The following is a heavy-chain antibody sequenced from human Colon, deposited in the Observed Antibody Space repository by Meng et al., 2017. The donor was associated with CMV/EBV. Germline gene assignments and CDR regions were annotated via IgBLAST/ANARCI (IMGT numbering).Heavy chain of an antibody. CDR1: GYQVKVSS. CDR2: FDPRGDST. J-gene: IGHJ4*02. CDR3: ARDNSHWSKDF. Sequence: SCKTCGYQVKVSSMHWVRQAPGQGLEWMGIFDPRGDSTNYAQKFQGRLTLSEDRSRTTMYMELSGLRSEDTAIYYCARDNSHWSKDFWGQGTLVTVSS. D-gene: IGHD4-11*01. V-gene: IGHV1-46*02.